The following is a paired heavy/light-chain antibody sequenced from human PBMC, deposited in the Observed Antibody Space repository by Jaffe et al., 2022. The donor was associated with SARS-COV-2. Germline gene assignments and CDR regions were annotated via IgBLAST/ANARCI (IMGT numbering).Light chain of an antibody. CDR2: GAS. CDR1: QSVSSRY. V-gene: IGKV3-20*01. J-gene: IGKJ2*01. Sequence: EIVLTQSPGTLSLSPGERATLSCRASQSVSSRYLAWYQQKPGQAPRLLIYGASSRATGIPDRFSGSGSGTDFTLTISRLEPEDFAVYYCQQYAGSPSMYTFGQGTKLEIK. CDR3: QQYAGSPSMYT.
Heavy chain of an antibody. V-gene: IGHV4-59*01. CDR3: ARLRWELRFFDY. D-gene: IGHD1-26*01. J-gene: IGHJ4*02. CDR1: GGSISSYY. Sequence: QVQLQESGPGLVKASETLSLTCTVSGGSISSYYWTWIRQPPGKGLEWIGDIIHSGSTNYNPSLKSRVTISVDTSKNQFSLKLSSVTAADTAVYYCARLRWELRFFDYWGQGTLVTGSS. CDR2: IIHSGST.